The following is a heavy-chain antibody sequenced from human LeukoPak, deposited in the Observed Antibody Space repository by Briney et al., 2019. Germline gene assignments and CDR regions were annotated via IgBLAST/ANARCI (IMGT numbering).Heavy chain of an antibody. CDR1: GGSISSHY. D-gene: IGHD5-18*01. CDR3: ATIKRGSIYGYFDF. Sequence: SETLSLTCTVSGGSISSHYWSWIRQPPGKGLEWIAYLFDSVNTKDNPSLTSRPTLSADTSKNQFSLRLSSVTAADTAVYYCATIKRGSIYGYFDFWGQGIKVTVSS. CDR2: LFDSVNT. J-gene: IGHJ4*02. V-gene: IGHV4-59*11.